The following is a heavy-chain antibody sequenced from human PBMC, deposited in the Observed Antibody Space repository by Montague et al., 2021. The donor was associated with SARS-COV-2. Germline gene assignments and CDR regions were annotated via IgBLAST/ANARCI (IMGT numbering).Heavy chain of an antibody. Sequence: SLRLSCAASGFTFSSYAMPWVRQAPGKGLEWVAVISYDGSNKYYADSVKGRFTISRDNSKNTLYLQMNSLRAEDTAVYYCARSAWGGYRDAFDIWGQGTMVTVSS. D-gene: IGHD3-16*02. CDR3: ARSAWGGYRDAFDI. CDR1: GFTFSSYA. J-gene: IGHJ3*02. V-gene: IGHV3-30-3*01. CDR2: ISYDGSNK.